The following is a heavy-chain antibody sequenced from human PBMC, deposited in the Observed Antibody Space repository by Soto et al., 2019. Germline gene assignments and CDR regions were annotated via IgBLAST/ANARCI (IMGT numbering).Heavy chain of an antibody. D-gene: IGHD3-10*01. V-gene: IGHV4-39*01. Sequence: SETLSLTCTVSGGSISSYYWAWIRQPPGKGLEWIGSIYHSGHTYYNPSLKSRVTISVDTSKSQFSLNLNSVTAADTAVYHCARQGIPTPLYYFDYWGQGALVTVSS. J-gene: IGHJ4*02. CDR1: GGSISSYY. CDR2: IYHSGHT. CDR3: ARQGIPTPLYYFDY.